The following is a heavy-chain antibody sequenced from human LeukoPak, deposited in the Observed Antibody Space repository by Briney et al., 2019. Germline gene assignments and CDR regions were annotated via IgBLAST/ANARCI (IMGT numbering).Heavy chain of an antibody. V-gene: IGHV6-1*01. Sequence: SQTLSLTCAISGDSVSSNSAAWNWIRQSPSRGLEWLGRTYYRSKWYNDYAVSVKSRITINPDTSKNQFSLQLNSVTPEDTAVYYCARGDLVPAASDDAFDIWGQGAMVTVSS. J-gene: IGHJ3*02. CDR2: TYYRSKWYN. CDR3: ARGDLVPAASDDAFDI. CDR1: GDSVSSNSAA. D-gene: IGHD2-2*01.